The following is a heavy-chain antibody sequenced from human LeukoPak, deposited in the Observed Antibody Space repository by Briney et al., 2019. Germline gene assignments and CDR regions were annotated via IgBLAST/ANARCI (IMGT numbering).Heavy chain of an antibody. D-gene: IGHD5-18*01. CDR2: ISSNGGST. CDR1: GFTLSSYA. V-gene: IGHV3-64*04. CDR3: ARGGLYVNTAMIRHWYFHI. Sequence: GGSLRLSCSASGFTLSSYAMHWVRQAPGKGLEYVSVISSNGGSTNYADSVKGRFTISRDTSKNTLYLQMNSLRTEDTAVYYCARGGLYVNTAMIRHWYFHIWGRGTLVTVSS. J-gene: IGHJ2*01.